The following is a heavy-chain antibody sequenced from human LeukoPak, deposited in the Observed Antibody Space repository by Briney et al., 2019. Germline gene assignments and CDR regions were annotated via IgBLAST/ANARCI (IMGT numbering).Heavy chain of an antibody. CDR1: GGTFSSYA. V-gene: IGHV1-69*04. CDR2: IIPILGIA. D-gene: IGHD5-18*01. J-gene: IGHJ4*02. CDR3: AREGVYSYGQLTPFDY. Sequence: ASVKVSCKASGGTFSSYAISWVRQAPGQGLEWMGRIIPILGIANYAQKFQGRVTITADKSTSTAYMELSSLRSEDTAVYYCAREGVYSYGQLTPFDYWGQGTLVTVSS.